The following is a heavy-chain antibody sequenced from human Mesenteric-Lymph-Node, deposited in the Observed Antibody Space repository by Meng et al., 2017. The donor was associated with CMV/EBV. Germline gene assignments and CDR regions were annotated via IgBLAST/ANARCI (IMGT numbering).Heavy chain of an antibody. CDR2: IIPIFGPP. D-gene: IGHD4-17*01. J-gene: IGHJ6*02. CDR1: GGMFSRYA. CDR3: ASATNGDYPDDYYYYGMDV. V-gene: IGHV1-69*13. Sequence: SVKVSCKGSGGMFSRYAITWVRQARGQGLEWMGGIIPIFGPPKYTQKFQGRLTLTSDESTSTAYMELSSLRSEDTAVYYCASATNGDYPDDYYYYGMDVWGQGTTVTVSS.